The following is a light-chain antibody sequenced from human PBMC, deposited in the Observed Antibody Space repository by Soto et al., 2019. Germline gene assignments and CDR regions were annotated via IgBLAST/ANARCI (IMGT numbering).Light chain of an antibody. Sequence: QSVLTQPPSVSGAPGQRVTISCTGSSSNIGAGYDVPWYQHLPGTAPKLLIYGNSNRPSGVPDRFSGSKSGTSASLAITGFQAEDEADYYCQSYDSSLNGRVFGTGTKLTVL. V-gene: IGLV1-40*01. CDR2: GNS. CDR3: QSYDSSLNGRV. CDR1: SSNIGAGYD. J-gene: IGLJ1*01.